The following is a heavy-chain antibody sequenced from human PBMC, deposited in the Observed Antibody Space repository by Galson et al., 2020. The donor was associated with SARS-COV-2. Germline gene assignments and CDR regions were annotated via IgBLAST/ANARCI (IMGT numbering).Heavy chain of an antibody. CDR1: GIALSDAW. CDR3: TTGGAV. J-gene: IGHJ4*02. Sequence: GGSLRLSCAASGIALSDAWMSWDRQAPGKELEWVGRIKTQSDGDTTDYAAPVKGRFTISRDDSKNTLYLQMNNLKIDDGGFYFCTTGGAVWGQGTQVTVSS. D-gene: IGHD3-10*01. CDR2: IKTQSDGDTT. V-gene: IGHV3-15*05.